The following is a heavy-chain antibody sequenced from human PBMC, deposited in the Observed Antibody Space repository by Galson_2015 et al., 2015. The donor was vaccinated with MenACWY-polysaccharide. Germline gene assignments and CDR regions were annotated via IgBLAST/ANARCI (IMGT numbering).Heavy chain of an antibody. CDR3: AKAGNKNTISGYPDLDS. J-gene: IGHJ4*02. V-gene: IGHV3-23*01. D-gene: IGHD3-22*01. CDR2: VSGNGGRT. Sequence: QAPGKGLECVSGVSGNGGRTFYADSVKGRFTISRDNSKNTLYLQMNSLRVEDTAVYYCAKAGNKNTISGYPDLDSWGQGTLVTVSS.